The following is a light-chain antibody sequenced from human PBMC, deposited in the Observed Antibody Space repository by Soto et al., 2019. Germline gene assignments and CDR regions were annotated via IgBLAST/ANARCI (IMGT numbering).Light chain of an antibody. V-gene: IGKV3-20*01. J-gene: IGKJ4*01. CDR3: QQYGSSPLT. CDR1: QSVSNNY. CDR2: DAS. Sequence: IVLTQSPGTLSLSPGERATLSCRASQSVSNNYLAWYQQKPGQAPRLLIYDASNRATGIPARFSGSGSGTDFTLTISRLEPEDFAVYYCQQYGSSPLTFGGGTKVDIK.